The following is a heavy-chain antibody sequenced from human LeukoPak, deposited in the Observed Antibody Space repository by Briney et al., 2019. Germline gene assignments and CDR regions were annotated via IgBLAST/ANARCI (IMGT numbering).Heavy chain of an antibody. J-gene: IGHJ4*02. CDR2: IYTSGNT. CDR3: ARLGFGDYPFDY. CDR1: GGSISSYY. Sequence: SETLPLTWTVSGGSISSYYWSWIRQPAGKGLEWIGHIYTSGNTNYNPSLKSRVTMSVGTSKNQFSLKLSSVTAADTAVYYCARLGFGDYPFDYWGQGTLVTVSS. D-gene: IGHD4-17*01. V-gene: IGHV4-4*07.